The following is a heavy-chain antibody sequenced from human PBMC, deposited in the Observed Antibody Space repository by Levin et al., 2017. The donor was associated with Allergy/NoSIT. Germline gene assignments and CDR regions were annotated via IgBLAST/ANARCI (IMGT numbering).Heavy chain of an antibody. Sequence: GASVKVSCAASGFTFGNYAMSWVRQAPGKGLEWVSAVSAGVLITYYADSVKGRFTISRDNSKNTLYLQMNSLRADDTAVYYCAKESYTSSRVDYWGQGTLVTVSS. CDR2: VSAGVLIT. D-gene: IGHD6-13*01. CDR1: GFTFGNYA. V-gene: IGHV3-23*01. J-gene: IGHJ4*02. CDR3: AKESYTSSRVDY.